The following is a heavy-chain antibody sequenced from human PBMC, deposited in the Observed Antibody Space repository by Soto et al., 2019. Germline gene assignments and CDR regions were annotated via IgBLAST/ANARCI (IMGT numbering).Heavy chain of an antibody. J-gene: IGHJ6*02. D-gene: IGHD3-16*01. V-gene: IGHV1-69*13. CDR3: ARLGEGDGGDPFYYGMDV. Sequence: SVKVSCTACGGTFSSYAISWVRQAPGQGLERRGGIIPTVGKASYAQKFRGRVTIAADESTSTAYMELSSVNSEDTAVYYCARLGEGDGGDPFYYGMDVWGQGTTVTVSS. CDR2: IIPTVGKA. CDR1: GGTFSSYA.